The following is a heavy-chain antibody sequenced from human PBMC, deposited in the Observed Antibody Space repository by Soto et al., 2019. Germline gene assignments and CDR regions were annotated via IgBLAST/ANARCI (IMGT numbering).Heavy chain of an antibody. V-gene: IGHV3-23*01. Sequence: EVQLLESGGGLVQPGGSLRLSCAASGFTFSNYAIAWVRQAPGKGLEWVSGISGSGGTTYYADSVKGRFTISRDNSKDPLHLHMNSLRAEDTAVYYCAKTPRQWLVYFDYWGQGALVTVSS. CDR1: GFTFSNYA. J-gene: IGHJ4*02. CDR3: AKTPRQWLVYFDY. CDR2: ISGSGGTT. D-gene: IGHD6-19*01.